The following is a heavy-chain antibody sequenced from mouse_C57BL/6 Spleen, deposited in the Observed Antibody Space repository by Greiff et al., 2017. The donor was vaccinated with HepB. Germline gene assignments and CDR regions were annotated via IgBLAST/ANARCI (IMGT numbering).Heavy chain of an antibody. D-gene: IGHD2-5*01. CDR3: ARSRSNYDWYFDV. CDR1: GYTFTSYW. CDR2: IDPSDSYT. V-gene: IGHV1-69*01. Sequence: VQLQQPGAELVMPGASVKLSCKASGYTFTSYWMHWVKQRPGQGLEWIGEIDPSDSYTNYNQKFKGKSTLTVDKSSSTAYMQLSSLTSEDSAVYYCARSRSNYDWYFDVWGTGTTVTVSS. J-gene: IGHJ1*03.